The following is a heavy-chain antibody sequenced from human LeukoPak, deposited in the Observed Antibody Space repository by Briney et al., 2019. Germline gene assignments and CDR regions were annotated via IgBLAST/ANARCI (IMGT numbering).Heavy chain of an antibody. Sequence: SETLSLTCTVSDDSISTNSYYWTWIRQPPRKGLEWVASLHYSGTPYYSPSLSSRISIFVDTSKRQFSLQVRSVTASDTAMYYCSRGDDSYKQGNFWGQGTLVTVSS. CDR2: LHYSGTP. CDR1: DDSISTNSYY. CDR3: SRGDDSYKQGNF. J-gene: IGHJ4*02. D-gene: IGHD5-24*01. V-gene: IGHV4-39*01.